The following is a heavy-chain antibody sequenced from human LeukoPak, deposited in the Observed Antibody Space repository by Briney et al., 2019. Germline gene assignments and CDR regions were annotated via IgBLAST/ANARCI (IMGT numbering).Heavy chain of an antibody. Sequence: GGSLRLSCAASGFTFSSYAMHWVRQAPGKGLEWVAVISYDGSNKYYADSVKGRFTISRDNSKNTLYLQMNSLRAEDTALYYCARDWTYDSSGPYFDYWGQGTLVTVSS. V-gene: IGHV3-30*04. CDR2: ISYDGSNK. J-gene: IGHJ4*02. CDR3: ARDWTYDSSGPYFDY. CDR1: GFTFSSYA. D-gene: IGHD3-22*01.